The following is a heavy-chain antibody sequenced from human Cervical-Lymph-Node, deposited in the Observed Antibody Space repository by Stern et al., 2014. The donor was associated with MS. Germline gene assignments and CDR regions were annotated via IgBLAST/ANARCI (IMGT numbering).Heavy chain of an antibody. V-gene: IGHV1-46*01. CDR2: INPSGGST. J-gene: IGHJ4*02. Sequence: QVQLVQSGAEVKKPGASVKVSCKASGYTFTSYYMHWVRQAPGQGLEWMGIINPSGGSTSYAQKFQGRVTMTRDTSTSTVYMELSSLRSEDTAVYYCARDGAYYDSSGYYPPFDYWGQGTLVTVSS. CDR1: GYTFTSYY. CDR3: ARDGAYYDSSGYYPPFDY. D-gene: IGHD3-22*01.